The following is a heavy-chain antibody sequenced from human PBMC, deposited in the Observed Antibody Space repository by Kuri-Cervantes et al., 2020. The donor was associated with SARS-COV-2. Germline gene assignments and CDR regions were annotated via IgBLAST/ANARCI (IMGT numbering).Heavy chain of an antibody. CDR1: GFTFSSYS. V-gene: IGHV3-21*01. J-gene: IGHJ3*02. D-gene: IGHD3-10*01. CDR3: ARDRPSNYYGSGSSLDAFDI. CDR2: ISSSSSYI. Sequence: GSLRLSCAASGFTFSSYSMNWVRQAPGKGLEWVSSISSSSSYIYYADSVKGRFAISRDNAKNSLYLQMNSLRAEDTAVYYCARDRPSNYYGSGSSLDAFDIWGQGTMVTVSS.